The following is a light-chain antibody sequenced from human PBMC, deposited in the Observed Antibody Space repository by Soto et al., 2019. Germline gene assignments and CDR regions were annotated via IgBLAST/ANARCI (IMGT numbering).Light chain of an antibody. V-gene: IGLV2-23*01. J-gene: IGLJ1*01. CDR2: EDN. CDR3: CSYAGINTFFV. CDR1: SSDVGIYNL. Sequence: QSVLTQPASVSGSPGQSITFSCTGTSSDVGIYNLVSWYQQLPGKAPKLMIYEDNKRPSGVSDRFSGSKSGNTASLTISGLQAEDEADYYCCSYAGINTFFVFGTRTKVTVL.